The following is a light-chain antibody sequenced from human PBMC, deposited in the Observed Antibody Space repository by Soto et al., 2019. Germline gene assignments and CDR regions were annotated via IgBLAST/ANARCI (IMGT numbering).Light chain of an antibody. Sequence: DIQMTQSPPTLSASVGDRVTITCRASQSISSWLAWYQQKPGKAPKLLIYDASSLESGVPSRFSGSGSGTEFTLTISSLQPDDFATYYCQQYNSYSVTFGQGTKVDIK. V-gene: IGKV1-5*01. J-gene: IGKJ1*01. CDR1: QSISSW. CDR2: DAS. CDR3: QQYNSYSVT.